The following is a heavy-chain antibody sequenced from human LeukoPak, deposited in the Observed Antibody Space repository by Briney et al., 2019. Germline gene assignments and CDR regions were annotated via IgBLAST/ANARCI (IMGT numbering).Heavy chain of an antibody. Sequence: GRSLRLSCAASGFTFDDYAMHWVRQAPGKGLEWVSGISWNSGSIVYADSVKGRFTISRDNAKNSLYLQMNSLRAEDMALYYCAKGPGAYYYGSGRFDPWGQGTLVTVSS. D-gene: IGHD3-10*01. CDR1: GFTFDDYA. V-gene: IGHV3-9*03. CDR2: ISWNSGSI. J-gene: IGHJ5*02. CDR3: AKGPGAYYYGSGRFDP.